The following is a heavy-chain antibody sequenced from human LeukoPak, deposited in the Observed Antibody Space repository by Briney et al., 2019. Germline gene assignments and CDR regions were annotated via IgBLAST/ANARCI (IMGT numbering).Heavy chain of an antibody. CDR1: GGSFSGYY. CDR3: AREGGPYRPLDY. J-gene: IGHJ4*02. V-gene: IGHV4-34*01. Sequence: PSETLSLTCAVYGGSFSGYYWSWIRQPPGKGLEWIGEINHSGSTNYNPSLKSRVTISVDTSKNQFSLKLSSVTAADTAVYYCAREGGPYRPLDYSGQGTLVTVAS. CDR2: INHSGST.